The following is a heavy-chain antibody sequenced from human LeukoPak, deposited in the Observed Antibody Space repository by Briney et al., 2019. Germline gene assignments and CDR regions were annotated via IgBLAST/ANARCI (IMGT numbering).Heavy chain of an antibody. CDR1: GGSFSGYY. CDR2: INHSGST. CDR3: ARQYDFWSGLFDY. Sequence: SETLSLTCAVYGGSFSGYYWSWIRQPPGKGLEWIGEINHSGSTSYNPSLKSRVTISVDTSKNQFSLKLTSVTAADTAVYYCARQYDFWSGLFDYWGQGTLVTVSS. J-gene: IGHJ4*02. D-gene: IGHD3-3*01. V-gene: IGHV4-34*01.